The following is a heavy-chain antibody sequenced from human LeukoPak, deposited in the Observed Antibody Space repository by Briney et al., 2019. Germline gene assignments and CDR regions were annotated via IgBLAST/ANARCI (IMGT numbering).Heavy chain of an antibody. CDR1: GFTFSSYW. V-gene: IGHV3-74*01. J-gene: IGHJ4*02. CDR2: INSDGSST. CDR3: ARQGYDFWSGYYHYFDY. Sequence: GGSLRLSCAASGFTFSSYWMHWVRQAPGKGLVWVSRINSDGSSTGYADSVKGRFTISRDNAKNTLYLQMNSLRAEDTAVYYCARQGYDFWSGYYHYFDYWGQGTLVTVSS. D-gene: IGHD3-3*01.